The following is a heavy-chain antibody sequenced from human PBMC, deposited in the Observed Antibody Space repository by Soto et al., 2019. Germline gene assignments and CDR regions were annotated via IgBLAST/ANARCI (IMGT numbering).Heavy chain of an antibody. CDR3: ARDYSSYGHFDY. CDR1: GFTFSNYN. D-gene: IGHD5-18*01. J-gene: IGHJ4*02. Sequence: GGSLRLSCAASGFTFSNYNMNWVRQAPGKGLEWVSFISGSGTYTYYADSVKGRFTISRDNAKNSLYLQMNSLRAEDTAVYYCARDYSSYGHFDYWGQGTLVTVS. CDR2: ISGSGTYT. V-gene: IGHV3-21*01.